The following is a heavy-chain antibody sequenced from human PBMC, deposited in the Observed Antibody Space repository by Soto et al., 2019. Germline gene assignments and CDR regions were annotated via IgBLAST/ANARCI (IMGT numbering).Heavy chain of an antibody. CDR3: ARIDCTGGSCRPYAYYDMDV. D-gene: IGHD2-15*01. J-gene: IGHJ6*02. V-gene: IGHV3-33*01. CDR2: IWYDGSIK. CDR1: GFTFNTYG. Sequence: GGSLRLSCAASGFTFNTYGMHWVRQAPGRGLEWVAVIWYDGSIKYYADSVKGRFSISRDNSKNTLYLQMSSLRAEDTAVYYCARIDCTGGSCRPYAYYDMDVWGQGTTVTVSS.